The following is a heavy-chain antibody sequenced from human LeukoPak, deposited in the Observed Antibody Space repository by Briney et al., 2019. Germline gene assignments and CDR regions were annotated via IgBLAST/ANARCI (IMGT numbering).Heavy chain of an antibody. CDR2: INWNGGST. Sequence: GGSLRLSCAASGFTFDDYGMSWVRQAPGKGLEWVSGINWNGGSTGYADSVKGRFTISRDNAKNSLYLQMNSLRAEDTALYYCARPIVGATRGGYYFDYWGQGTLVTVSS. V-gene: IGHV3-20*04. CDR3: ARPIVGATRGGYYFDY. J-gene: IGHJ4*02. CDR1: GFTFDDYG. D-gene: IGHD1-26*01.